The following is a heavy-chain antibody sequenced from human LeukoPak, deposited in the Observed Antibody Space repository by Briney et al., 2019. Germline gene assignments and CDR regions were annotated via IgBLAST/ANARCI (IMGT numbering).Heavy chain of an antibody. D-gene: IGHD5-24*01. J-gene: IGHJ3*02. CDR1: GSTFSSYA. V-gene: IGHV3-23*01. CDR3: AKDPVDGYNLGGDAFDI. Sequence: GGSLRLSCAASGSTFSSYAMSWVRQAPGKGLEWVSAISGSGGSTYYADSVKGRFTISRDNSKNTLYLQMNSLRAEDTAVYYCAKDPVDGYNLGGDAFDIWGQGTMVTVSS. CDR2: ISGSGGST.